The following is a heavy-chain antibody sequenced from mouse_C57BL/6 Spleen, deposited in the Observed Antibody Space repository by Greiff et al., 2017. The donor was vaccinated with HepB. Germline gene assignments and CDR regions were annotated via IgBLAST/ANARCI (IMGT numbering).Heavy chain of an antibody. CDR1: GYTFTSYW. Sequence: VQLQQPGAALVMPGASVKLSCKASGYTFTSYWMHWVKQRPGQGLEWIGEIDPSDSYTNYNQKFKGKSTLTVDKSSSTAYMQLGSLTSEDSAVYYCARPGYDLYYFDYWGQGTTLTVSS. V-gene: IGHV1-69*01. CDR3: ARPGYDLYYFDY. J-gene: IGHJ2*01. CDR2: IDPSDSYT. D-gene: IGHD2-2*01.